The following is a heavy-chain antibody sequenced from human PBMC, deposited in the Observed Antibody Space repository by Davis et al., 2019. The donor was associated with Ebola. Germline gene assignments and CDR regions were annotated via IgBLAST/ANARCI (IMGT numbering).Heavy chain of an antibody. V-gene: IGHV4-39*02. CDR1: GGSISSSSYY. CDR2: IYYSGST. J-gene: IGHJ6*02. D-gene: IGHD2-21*01. Sequence: SETLSLTCTVSGGSISSSSYYWGWIRQPPGKGLEWIGSIYYSGSTYYNPSLKSRVTISVDTSNNVFSLTLTSVTAADTAVYFCKGDTYYYYDMDVWGQGTTVSVSS. CDR3: KGDTYYYYDMDV.